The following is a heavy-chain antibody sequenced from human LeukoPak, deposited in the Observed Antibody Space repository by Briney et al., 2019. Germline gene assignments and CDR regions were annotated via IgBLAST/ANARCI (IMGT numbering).Heavy chain of an antibody. V-gene: IGHV2-70*04. D-gene: IGHD6-19*01. J-gene: IGHJ4*02. CDR3: ARIFGGWYYFDY. CDR2: IDWDDDK. CDR1: GFSLSTSGMR. Sequence: SGPALVKPTQTLTMTCTFSGFSLSTSGMRVSWIRQPPGKALEWLARIDWDDDKFYSTSLKTRLTISKDTSKNQVVLTMTNTDPVDTATYYCARIFGGWYYFDYWGQGTLVTVSS.